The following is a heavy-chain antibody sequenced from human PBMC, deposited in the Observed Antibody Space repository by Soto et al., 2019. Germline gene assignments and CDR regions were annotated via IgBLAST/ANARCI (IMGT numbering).Heavy chain of an antibody. CDR3: ARGLRLNYYYGMDV. CDR2: IYYSGST. Sequence: SETLSLTCTVSGGSISSGGYYWSWIRQHPGKGLEWIGYIYYSGSTYYNPSLKSRVTISVDTSKNELSLKLSSVTAADTAVYYCARGLRLNYYYGMDVWGQGTTVTVSS. D-gene: IGHD5-12*01. CDR1: GGSISSGGYY. J-gene: IGHJ6*02. V-gene: IGHV4-31*03.